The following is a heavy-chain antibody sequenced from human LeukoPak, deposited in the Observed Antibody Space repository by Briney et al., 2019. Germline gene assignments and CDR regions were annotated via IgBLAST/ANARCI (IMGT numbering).Heavy chain of an antibody. V-gene: IGHV1-69*05. Sequence: SVKLSCKASGGTFSSYAISWVRQAPGQGLEWMGGIIPIFGTANYAQKFQGRVTITTDESTSTAYMELSSLRSEDTAVYYCARVDWNYPGDDYWGQGTLVTVSS. CDR1: GGTFSSYA. D-gene: IGHD1-7*01. J-gene: IGHJ4*02. CDR2: IIPIFGTA. CDR3: ARVDWNYPGDDY.